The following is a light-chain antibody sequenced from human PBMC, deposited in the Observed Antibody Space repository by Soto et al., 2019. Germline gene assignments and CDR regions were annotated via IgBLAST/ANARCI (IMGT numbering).Light chain of an antibody. Sequence: MTQSPSTLSGSVGERVISTCRASQSIGSWLAWYQQKSGQTPRLLIYGAFTRAAGVPARISGSGSGTEFTLTISSLQSEDSAVYFCQQYANWPKTFGQGTKVDIK. V-gene: IGKV3-15*01. J-gene: IGKJ1*01. CDR2: GAF. CDR1: QSIGSW. CDR3: QQYANWPKT.